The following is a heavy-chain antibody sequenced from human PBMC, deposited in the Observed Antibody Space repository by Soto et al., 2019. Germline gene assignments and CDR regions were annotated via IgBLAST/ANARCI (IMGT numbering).Heavy chain of an antibody. J-gene: IGHJ3*02. Sequence: LSLTCAASGFTFSSYWMSWVRQAPGKGLEWVANIKQDGSEKYYVDSVKGRFTISRDNAKNSLYLQMNSLRAEDTAVYYCASGYDYIWGSYAFDIWGQGTMVTVSS. CDR3: ASGYDYIWGSYAFDI. CDR1: GFTFSSYW. D-gene: IGHD3-16*01. V-gene: IGHV3-7*01. CDR2: IKQDGSEK.